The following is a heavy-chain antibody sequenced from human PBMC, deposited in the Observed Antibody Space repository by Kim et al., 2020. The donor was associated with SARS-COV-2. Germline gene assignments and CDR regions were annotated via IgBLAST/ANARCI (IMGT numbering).Heavy chain of an antibody. J-gene: IGHJ3*02. Sequence: YAQKFQGRVTMPRDTSTSTVYMELSSLRSEDTAVYYCASRDGYSLGAFDIWGQGTMVTVSS. CDR3: ASRDGYSLGAFDI. D-gene: IGHD2-15*01. V-gene: IGHV1-46*01.